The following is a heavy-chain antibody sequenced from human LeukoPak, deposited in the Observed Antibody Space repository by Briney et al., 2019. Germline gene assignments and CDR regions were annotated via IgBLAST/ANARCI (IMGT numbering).Heavy chain of an antibody. V-gene: IGHV1-2*02. Sequence: GASVKVSCKASGYTFTGYYMRWVRQAPGQGLEWMGWINPNSGGTNYAQKFQGRVTMTRDTSISTAYMELSRLRSDDTAVYYCARDLRHDFWSGWGHTQGFDPWGQGTLVTVSS. CDR3: ARDLRHDFWSGWGHTQGFDP. J-gene: IGHJ5*02. D-gene: IGHD3-3*01. CDR1: GYTFTGYY. CDR2: INPNSGGT.